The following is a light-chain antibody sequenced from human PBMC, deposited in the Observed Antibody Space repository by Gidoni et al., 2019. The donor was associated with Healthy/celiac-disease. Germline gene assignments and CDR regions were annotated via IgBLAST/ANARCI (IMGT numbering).Light chain of an antibody. V-gene: IGKV2-29*02. CDR3: MQHLSHPIT. J-gene: IGKJ5*01. CDR2: EVS. CDR1: QSLLYGDGSTF. Sequence: DIVMTLTPLSLSVTLGQSASISCKPSQSLLYGDGSTFLSWYLQKPGQSPQLLIYEVSRRFSGVPDRFSGSGSGTDFTLKISRVEAEDVGLYYCMQHLSHPITFGQGTRLEI.